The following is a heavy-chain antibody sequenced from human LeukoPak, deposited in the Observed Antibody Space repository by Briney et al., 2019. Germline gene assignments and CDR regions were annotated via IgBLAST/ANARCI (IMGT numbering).Heavy chain of an antibody. J-gene: IGHJ3*02. V-gene: IGHV3-9*01. CDR2: ISWNSGSI. Sequence: GGSLRLSCAASGFTFDDYAMHWVWQAPGKGLEWVSGISWNSGSIGYADSVKGRFTISRDNAKNSLYLQMNSLRAEDTALYYCAKDSLGFGESNDFGAFDIWGQGTMVTVSS. CDR3: AKDSLGFGESNDFGAFDI. D-gene: IGHD3-10*01. CDR1: GFTFDDYA.